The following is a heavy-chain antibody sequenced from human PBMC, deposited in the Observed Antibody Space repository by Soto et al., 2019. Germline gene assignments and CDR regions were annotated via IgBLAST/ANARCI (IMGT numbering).Heavy chain of an antibody. V-gene: IGHV3-23*01. D-gene: IGHD6-6*01. Sequence: GGSLRLSCAASGFTFSSYAMSWVRQAPGKGLEWVSAISGSGGSTYYADSVKGRFTISRDNSKNTLYLQMNSLRAEDTAVYYCAKAGGHSSSPWYNWFDPWGQGTLVTVSS. CDR2: ISGSGGST. J-gene: IGHJ5*02. CDR3: AKAGGHSSSPWYNWFDP. CDR1: GFTFSSYA.